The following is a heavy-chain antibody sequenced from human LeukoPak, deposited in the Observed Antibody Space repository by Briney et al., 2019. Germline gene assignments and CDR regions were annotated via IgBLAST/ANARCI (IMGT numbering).Heavy chain of an antibody. CDR2: INHSGST. J-gene: IGHJ4*02. CDR3: ARGSIAAGGTYFDS. CDR1: GGSISSYY. Sequence: SETLSLTCTVSGGSISSYYWSWIRQPPGKGLEWIGEINHSGSTNYNPSLKSRVSISVDTSKNQFSVKLSSVTAADTAVYYCARGSIAAGGTYFDSWGQGTLVTVSS. V-gene: IGHV4-34*01. D-gene: IGHD6-13*01.